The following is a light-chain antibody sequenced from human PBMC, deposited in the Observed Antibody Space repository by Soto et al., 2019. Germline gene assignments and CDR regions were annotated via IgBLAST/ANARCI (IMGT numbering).Light chain of an antibody. CDR1: QSVSSN. J-gene: IGKJ1*01. Sequence: EIVMTQSPATLSVSPGERSTLSCRDSQSVSSNLAWYQQRPGQAPRFLIYGASTRATGIPAMCIGSGSGTECTRTISSLQSEDVAVDDCQQCNNWPQTFGQGTKVDIK. V-gene: IGKV3-15*01. CDR3: QQCNNWPQT. CDR2: GAS.